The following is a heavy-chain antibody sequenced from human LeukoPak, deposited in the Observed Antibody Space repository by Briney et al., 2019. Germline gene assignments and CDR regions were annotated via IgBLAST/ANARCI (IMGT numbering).Heavy chain of an antibody. CDR1: GFTVISNY. Sequence: GGSLRLSCAASGFTVISNYMSWVRQAPGKGLEWVSVIYSGGSTYYADSVKGRLTISRDNSKNTLYLQMNSLRAEDTAVYYCARVGGGYYFDYWGQGTLVTVSS. CDR2: IYSGGST. D-gene: IGHD2-15*01. CDR3: ARVGGGYYFDY. J-gene: IGHJ4*02. V-gene: IGHV3-53*01.